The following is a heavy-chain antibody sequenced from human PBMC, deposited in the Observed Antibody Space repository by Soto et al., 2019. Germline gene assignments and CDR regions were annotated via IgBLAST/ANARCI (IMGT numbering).Heavy chain of an antibody. CDR3: ARAPSFKGPFDY. CDR1: GYTFTSYG. V-gene: IGHV1-18*01. J-gene: IGHJ4*02. Sequence: XVKVSCKASGYTFTSYGISWVRQAPGQGLEWMGWISAYNGNTNYAQKLQGRVTMTTDTSTSTAYMELRSMRSDDTAVYYCARAPSFKGPFDYWGQGTLVTVSS. CDR2: ISAYNGNT.